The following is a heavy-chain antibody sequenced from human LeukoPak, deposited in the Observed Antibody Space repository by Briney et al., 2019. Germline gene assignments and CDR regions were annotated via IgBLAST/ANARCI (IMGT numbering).Heavy chain of an antibody. J-gene: IGHJ4*02. CDR3: AKDYGWFGELLS. V-gene: IGHV3-30*18. Sequence: GGSLRLSCAASGFTFSSYGMHWVRQAPGKGLEWVAVISYDGSNKYYADSVKGRFTISRDNSKNTLYLQMTSLRAEDTAVYYCAKDYGWFGELLSWGQGTLVTVSS. D-gene: IGHD3-10*01. CDR2: ISYDGSNK. CDR1: GFTFSSYG.